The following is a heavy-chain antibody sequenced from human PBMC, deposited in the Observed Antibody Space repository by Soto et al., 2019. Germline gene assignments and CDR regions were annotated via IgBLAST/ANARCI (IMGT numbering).Heavy chain of an antibody. J-gene: IGHJ4*02. Sequence: SVKVSCNASGGTFSINTITWVRQAPGQGLEWMGGITPMVGTPNYAQKFRGRVKITADESTSTAYMELSSLRSEDTAMYFCARDGTLYDRRAYYYLYWVQGTLVTVSP. CDR3: ARDGTLYDRRAYYYLY. CDR1: GGTFSINT. CDR2: ITPMVGTP. D-gene: IGHD3-22*01. V-gene: IGHV1-69*13.